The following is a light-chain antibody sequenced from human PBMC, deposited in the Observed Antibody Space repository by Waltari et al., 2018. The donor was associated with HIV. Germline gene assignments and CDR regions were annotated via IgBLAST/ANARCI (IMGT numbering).Light chain of an antibody. J-gene: IGLJ3*02. CDR2: DNT. V-gene: IGLV1-40*01. Sequence: QSVLTQPPSVSGAPGQRVTISCTGGSSNIGAGSDVHWYQQLPGTAPKLLIPDNTNRPSGVPDRFSGSRTGTSASLDITGLQAEDEADYYCQSYDTRLSAWVFGGGTKLTVL. CDR1: SSNIGAGSD. CDR3: QSYDTRLSAWV.